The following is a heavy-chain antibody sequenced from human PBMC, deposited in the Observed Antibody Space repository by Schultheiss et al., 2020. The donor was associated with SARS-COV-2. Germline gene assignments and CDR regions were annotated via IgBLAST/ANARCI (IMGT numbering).Heavy chain of an antibody. CDR3: ARDSSIATIYGMDV. Sequence: GGSLRLSCAASGFTFSSYGMHWVRQAPGKGLEWVAVISHDGSYKYHGNSVKDRFTISRDNSKNTLYLQMNSLRAEDTAVYYCARDSSIATIYGMDVWGQGTTVTVSS. CDR2: ISHDGSYK. J-gene: IGHJ6*02. V-gene: IGHV3-30*03. D-gene: IGHD6-6*01. CDR1: GFTFSSYG.